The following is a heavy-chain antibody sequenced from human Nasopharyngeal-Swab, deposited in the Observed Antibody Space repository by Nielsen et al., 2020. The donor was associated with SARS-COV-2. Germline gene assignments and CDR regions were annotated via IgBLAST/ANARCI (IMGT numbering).Heavy chain of an antibody. CDR2: INTKTENP. CDR1: GYTFSDYS. D-gene: IGHD4-17*01. V-gene: IGHV7-4-1*02. CDR3: ARGHGDYAHGY. Sequence: ASVKVSCKTSGYTFSDYSVNWVRQAPGQGLEWMGYINTKTENPTYAQGFTGRFVFSLDTSVSTAYLAISSLRAEDTAVSFCARGHGDYAHGYWGQGTLVTVSS. J-gene: IGHJ4*02.